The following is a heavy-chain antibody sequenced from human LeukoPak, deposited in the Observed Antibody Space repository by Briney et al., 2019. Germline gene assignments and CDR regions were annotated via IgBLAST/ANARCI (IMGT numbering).Heavy chain of an antibody. CDR3: ARALADYDILTGYYPEYYFDY. J-gene: IGHJ4*02. Sequence: PGGSLRLSCAASGFTVSSNYMSWVRQAPGKGLEGVSVIYSGGSTYYADSVKGRFTISRHNSKNTLYLQMNSLRAEDTAVYYCARALADYDILTGYYPEYYFDYWGQGTLVTVSS. CDR1: GFTVSSNY. V-gene: IGHV3-53*04. CDR2: IYSGGST. D-gene: IGHD3-9*01.